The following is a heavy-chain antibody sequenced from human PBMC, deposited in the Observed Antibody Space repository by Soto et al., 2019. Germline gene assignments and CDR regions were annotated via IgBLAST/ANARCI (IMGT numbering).Heavy chain of an antibody. CDR2: INPDTGGT. CDR3: ARWITMVRGVITDYFDY. CDR1: GYTFNTYY. J-gene: IGHJ4*02. Sequence: ASVKVSCKASGYTFNTYYIHWVRQVPGQGLEWMGWINPDTGGTDYRQKFQGRVTMTRDTSTSTAYMELRSLRSDDTAVYYCARWITMVRGVITDYFDYWGQGTLVTVSS. D-gene: IGHD3-10*01. V-gene: IGHV1-2*02.